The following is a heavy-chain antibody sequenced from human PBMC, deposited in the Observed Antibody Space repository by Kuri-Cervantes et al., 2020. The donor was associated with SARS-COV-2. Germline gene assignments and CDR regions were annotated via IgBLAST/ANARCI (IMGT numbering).Heavy chain of an antibody. CDR3: ARDRSRITIFGVVTRYGMDV. CDR1: GFTFSSYS. J-gene: IGHJ6*01. CDR2: ISSSSSTI. Sequence: LTCAASGFTFSSYSMNWVRQAPGKGLEWVSYISSSSSTIYYADSVKGRFTISRDNAKNSLYLQMNSLRAEDTAVYYCARDRSRITIFGVVTRYGMDVWGQGTTVTVSS. D-gene: IGHD3-3*01. V-gene: IGHV3-48*01.